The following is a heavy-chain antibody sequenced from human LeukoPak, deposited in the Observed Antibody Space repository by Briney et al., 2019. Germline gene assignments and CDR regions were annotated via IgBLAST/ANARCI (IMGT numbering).Heavy chain of an antibody. D-gene: IGHD3-9*01. J-gene: IGHJ4*02. CDR2: ISGSGGST. CDR3: AKAGTYYDILPLGY. Sequence: VGSLRLSCAASGFTLSGYAISFGRPAPGQCLHCASAISGSGGSTYYADSVKGRFTISRDNSKNTLYLQMNSLRAEDTAVYYCAKAGTYYDILPLGYWGQGTLVTVSS. CDR1: GFTLSGYA. V-gene: IGHV3-23*01.